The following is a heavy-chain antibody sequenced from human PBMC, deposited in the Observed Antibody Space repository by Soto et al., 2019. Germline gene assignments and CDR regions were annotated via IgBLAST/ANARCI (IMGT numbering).Heavy chain of an antibody. D-gene: IGHD1-26*01. J-gene: IGHJ6*02. V-gene: IGHV3-33*01. CDR1: GFTFSSYG. CDR3: ARDLILLYYYGMDV. Sequence: GGSLRLSCAASGFTFSSYGMHWVRQAPGKGLEWVAVIWYDGSNKYYADSVKGRFTISRDNSKNTLYLQMNSLRAEDTAVYDCARDLILLYYYGMDVWGQGTTVTVSS. CDR2: IWYDGSNK.